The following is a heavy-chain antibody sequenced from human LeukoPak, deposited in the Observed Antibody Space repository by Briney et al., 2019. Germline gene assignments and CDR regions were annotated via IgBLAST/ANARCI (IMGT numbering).Heavy chain of an antibody. D-gene: IGHD6-13*01. V-gene: IGHV3-74*01. J-gene: IGHJ3*02. Sequence: GGSLRLSCAASGFTFSSYWMHWVRQDPGKGLVWVSRIDTDGSSTIYADSVKGRFTISRDNAKNTLYLQMNSLRAEDTAVYYCAKPRGDSSSWFPDAFDIWGQGTMVTVSS. CDR3: AKPRGDSSSWFPDAFDI. CDR2: IDTDGSST. CDR1: GFTFSSYW.